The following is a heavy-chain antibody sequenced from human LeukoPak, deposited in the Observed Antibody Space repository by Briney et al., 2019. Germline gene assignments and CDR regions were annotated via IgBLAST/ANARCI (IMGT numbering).Heavy chain of an antibody. Sequence: PSETLSLTCTVSGGSISSSSYYWGWIRQPPGKGLEWIGSIYYSGSTYYNPSLKSRVTISVDTSKNQFSLKLSSVTAADTAVYYCARGHPGGDYSYIDWGQGTLVTVSS. V-gene: IGHV4-39*07. CDR3: ARGHPGGDYSYID. CDR2: IYYSGST. D-gene: IGHD4-17*01. J-gene: IGHJ4*02. CDR1: GGSISSSSYY.